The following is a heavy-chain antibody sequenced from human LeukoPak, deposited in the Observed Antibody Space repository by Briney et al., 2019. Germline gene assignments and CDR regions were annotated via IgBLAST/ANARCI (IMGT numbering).Heavy chain of an antibody. CDR2: ISGNGKTT. CDR3: ARESVRSGSLKWFDP. J-gene: IGHJ5*02. CDR1: GFTFSSHV. V-gene: IGHV3-23*01. Sequence: PGGYLRLSCAASGFTFSSHVMSWVRQTPGKGLEWVSAISGNGKTTYYADSVRGRFIISRDNSKNTLYLQMNSLRDEDTATYYCARESVRSGSLKWFDPWGQGTLVTVSS. D-gene: IGHD3-3*01.